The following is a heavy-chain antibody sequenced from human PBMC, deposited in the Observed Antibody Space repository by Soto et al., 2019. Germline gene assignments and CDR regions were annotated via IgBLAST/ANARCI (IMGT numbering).Heavy chain of an antibody. CDR1: GGSISSSSYY. V-gene: IGHV4-39*01. J-gene: IGHJ3*02. CDR2: IYYSGST. CDR3: ARHFDPEDIVVVVAATPNDAFDI. D-gene: IGHD2-15*01. Sequence: QLQLQESGPGLVKPSETLSLTCTVSGGSISSSSYYWGWIRQPPGKGLEWIGSIYYSGSTYYNPSLKSRVTISVDTSKNQFSLKLSSVTAADTAVYYCARHFDPEDIVVVVAATPNDAFDIWGQGTMVTVSS.